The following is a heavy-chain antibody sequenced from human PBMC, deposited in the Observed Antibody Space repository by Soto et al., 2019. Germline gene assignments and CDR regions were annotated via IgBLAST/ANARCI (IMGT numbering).Heavy chain of an antibody. V-gene: IGHV3-48*02. CDR1: GFTFSTFS. D-gene: IGHD6-19*01. Sequence: GSLRLSCAASGFTFSTFSMNWVRQAPGRGLEWISYISGGGRPISYADSVKGRFTISRDNAKNSLYLQMDSLTDEDTAVYYCARDLGWAFDSWGQGTLVTVSS. CDR2: ISGGGRPI. J-gene: IGHJ4*02. CDR3: ARDLGWAFDS.